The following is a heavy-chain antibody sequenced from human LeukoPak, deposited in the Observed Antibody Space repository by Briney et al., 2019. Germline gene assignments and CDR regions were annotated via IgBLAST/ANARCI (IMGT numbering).Heavy chain of an antibody. CDR2: IKQDGSET. CDR1: RFTLGNYW. J-gene: IGHJ4*02. D-gene: IGHD6-19*01. CDR3: ARQRGSGCLDY. V-gene: IGHV3-7*01. Sequence: AGSLRLSCAASRFTLGNYWMSWVRQAPGKGLEWVGNIKQDGSETYNVDSVKGRFTISRDNAKNSLSLQMNSLRAEDAAVYYCARQRGSGCLDYWGQGTLVTVSS.